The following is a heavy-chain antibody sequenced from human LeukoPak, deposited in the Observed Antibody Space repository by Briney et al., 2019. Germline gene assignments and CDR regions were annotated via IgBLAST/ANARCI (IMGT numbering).Heavy chain of an antibody. D-gene: IGHD3-16*01. CDR2: IYSSGST. CDR3: AGGPYGGGYFYYYMDV. Sequence: SQTLSLTCTVSGGSISSGGHYWSWIRQPAGKGLEWIGRIYSSGSTNYNPSLKRRVTMSVDTSKNQFSLKLSPVTAADTAAYYCAGGPYGGGYFYYYMDVWGKGTTVSVSS. V-gene: IGHV4-61*02. CDR1: GGSISSGGHY. J-gene: IGHJ6*03.